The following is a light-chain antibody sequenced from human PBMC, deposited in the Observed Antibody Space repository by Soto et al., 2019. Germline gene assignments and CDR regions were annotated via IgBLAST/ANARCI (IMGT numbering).Light chain of an antibody. CDR2: GAS. CDR3: QQGDSFPRT. CDR1: QGIARW. V-gene: IGKV1-12*01. J-gene: IGKJ4*01. Sequence: DIQMTQSPSSVSASVGDRVTITCRASQGIARWLAWYQQQPGTAPKLLIYGASSLQSGVPSRFSGSGAGTDFNFTISGLQPEDFLTYFCQQGDSFPRTFGGGTKVEIK.